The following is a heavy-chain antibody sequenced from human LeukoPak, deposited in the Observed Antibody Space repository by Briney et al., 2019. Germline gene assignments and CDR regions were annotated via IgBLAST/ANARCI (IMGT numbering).Heavy chain of an antibody. Sequence: GGSLRLSCAASGFSFSDYWMTWVRQAPGKGLEWVAVISDDGSNKYYADSVKGRFTISRDNSKNTLYLQMNSLRAEDTAVYYCARGTRWELLGVTATRLDYWGQGTLVTVSS. V-gene: IGHV3-30-3*01. CDR2: ISDDGSNK. D-gene: IGHD1-26*01. CDR1: GFSFSDYW. J-gene: IGHJ4*02. CDR3: ARGTRWELLGVTATRLDY.